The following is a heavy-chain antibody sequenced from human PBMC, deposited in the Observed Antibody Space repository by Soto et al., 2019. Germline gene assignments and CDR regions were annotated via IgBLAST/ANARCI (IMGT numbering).Heavy chain of an antibody. CDR2: ISYDGSNK. V-gene: IGHV3-30*18. CDR1: GFTFSSYG. D-gene: IGHD5-18*01. CDR3: AKESGYSYGPGFDY. Sequence: SLRLSCAASGFTFSSYGMHWVRQAPGKGLEWVAVISYDGSNKYYADSVKGRFTISRDNSKNTLYLQMNSLRAEDTAVYYCAKESGYSYGPGFDYWGQGTLVTV. J-gene: IGHJ4*02.